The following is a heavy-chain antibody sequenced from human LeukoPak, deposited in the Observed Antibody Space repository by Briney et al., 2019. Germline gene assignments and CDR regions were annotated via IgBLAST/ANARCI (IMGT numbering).Heavy chain of an antibody. Sequence: SETPSLTRVVSRGSSSGYYWSWIRPPPRKGLEWIGDVNHSGSTNHNPSLQSRATISVDTSKNQSSLKLSSVTAADTAVYYCARGPRLFRYYGMDVWGQGTTVTVSS. V-gene: IGHV4-34*04. D-gene: IGHD4/OR15-4a*01. CDR1: RGSSSGYY. CDR2: VNHSGST. J-gene: IGHJ6*02. CDR3: ARGPRLFRYYGMDV.